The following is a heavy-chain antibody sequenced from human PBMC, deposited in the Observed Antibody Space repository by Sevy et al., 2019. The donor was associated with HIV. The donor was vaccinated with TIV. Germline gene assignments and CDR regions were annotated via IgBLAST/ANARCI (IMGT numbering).Heavy chain of an antibody. CDR3: ARDNATVSRRGLRYYYYGTDV. V-gene: IGHV3-7*01. CDR2: INEDGTEK. J-gene: IGHJ6*02. Sequence: GGSLRLSCAASGFTFSTYWMSWFRQAPGKGLEWVANINEDGTEKFYVDSVKVRFTMSRDNAKNSRYLQMNSLRAEDAAVYYCARDNATVSRRGLRYYYYGTDVWGQGTTVTVSS. D-gene: IGHD2-2*01. CDR1: GFTFSTYW.